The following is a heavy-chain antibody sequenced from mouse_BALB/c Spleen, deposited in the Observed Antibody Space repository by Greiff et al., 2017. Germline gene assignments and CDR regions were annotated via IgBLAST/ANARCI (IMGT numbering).Heavy chain of an antibody. CDR3: GGSGYDEDYCAMDY. Sequence: EVKLVESGGGLVQPGGSRKLSCAASGFTFSSFGMHWVRQAPEKGLEWVAYISSGSSTIYYADTVKGRFTISRDNPKNTLFLQMTSLRSEDTAVYYYGGSGYDEDYCAMDYWGQGTSVTVSS. CDR1: GFTFSSFG. CDR2: ISSGSSTI. J-gene: IGHJ4*01. D-gene: IGHD2-14*01. V-gene: IGHV5-17*02.